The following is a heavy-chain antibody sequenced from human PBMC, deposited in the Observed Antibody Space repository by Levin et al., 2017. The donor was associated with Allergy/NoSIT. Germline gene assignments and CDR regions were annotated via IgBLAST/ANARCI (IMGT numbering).Heavy chain of an antibody. J-gene: IGHJ4*02. D-gene: IGHD2-15*01. CDR3: TTGLCASCYSGGTG. V-gene: IGHV3-15*01. CDR1: GFTFSNAW. Sequence: GESLKISCAASGFTFSNAWMSWVRQAPGKGLEWVGRIKSKTDGGTIDYAAPVKGRFTISRDDSKNTLYLQMNSLTTEDTAVYYCTTGLCASCYSGGTGWGQGALVTVSS. CDR2: IKSKTDGGTI.